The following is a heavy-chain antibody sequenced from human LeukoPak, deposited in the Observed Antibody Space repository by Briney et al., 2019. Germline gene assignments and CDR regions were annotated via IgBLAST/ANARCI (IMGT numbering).Heavy chain of an antibody. Sequence: PSETLSLTCTVSGGSISSSSYYWGWIRQPPGKGLEWIGSIYYSGSTYYNPSLKSRVTISVDTSKNQFSLKLSSVTAADTAVYYCAIGEWELLPLDYWGQGTLVTVSS. CDR1: GGSISSSSYY. CDR2: IYYSGST. D-gene: IGHD1-26*01. CDR3: AIGEWELLPLDY. J-gene: IGHJ4*02. V-gene: IGHV4-39*01.